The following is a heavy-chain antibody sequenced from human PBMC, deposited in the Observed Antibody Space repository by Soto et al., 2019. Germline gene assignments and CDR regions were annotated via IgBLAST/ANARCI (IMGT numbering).Heavy chain of an antibody. CDR1: GGSFSGYY. V-gene: IGHV4-34*01. D-gene: IGHD2-2*01. CDR2: INHSGST. J-gene: IGHJ6*03. CDR3: ARASWYCSSTSCFALYYYYYYMDV. Sequence: QVQLQQWGAGLLKPSETLSLTCAVYGGSFSGYYWSWIRQPPGKGLEWIGEINHSGSTNYNPSLKGRVTISVDTSKNQFSLKLSSVAAADTAVYYCARASWYCSSTSCFALYYYYYYMDVWGKGTTVTVSS.